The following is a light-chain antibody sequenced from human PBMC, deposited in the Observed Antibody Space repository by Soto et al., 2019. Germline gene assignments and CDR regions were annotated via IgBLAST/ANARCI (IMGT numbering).Light chain of an antibody. J-gene: IGKJ4*01. CDR2: DAS. CDR1: QGISKW. CDR3: QQYGSLPLT. V-gene: IGKV1-5*01. Sequence: DIQMTQSPSTLSASIGDRVTITCRASQGISKWLAWHQQKPGKAPKLLIYDASSLQSGVPPRFSGSGSGTEFTLTIRSLQPDDIATYSCQQYGSLPLTFGGGTKVEIK.